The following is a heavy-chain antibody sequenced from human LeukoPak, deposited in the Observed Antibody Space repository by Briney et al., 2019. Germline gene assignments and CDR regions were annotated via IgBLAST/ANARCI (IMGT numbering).Heavy chain of an antibody. Sequence: SETLSLTCSVSAGSISSGSYYWTWIRQPAGKGLEWIGEINHSGSTNYNPSLKSRVTISVDTSKNQFSLKLSSVTAADTAVYYCARGGIYGDPFDYWGQGTLVTVSS. J-gene: IGHJ4*02. CDR2: INHSGST. V-gene: IGHV4-61*10. D-gene: IGHD4-17*01. CDR3: ARGGIYGDPFDY. CDR1: AGSISSGSYY.